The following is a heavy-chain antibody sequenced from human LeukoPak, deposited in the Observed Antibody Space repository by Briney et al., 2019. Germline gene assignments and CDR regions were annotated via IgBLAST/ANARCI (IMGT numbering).Heavy chain of an antibody. J-gene: IGHJ4*02. CDR3: ARDPYYYGSGSYVFDY. CDR2: IYTSGST. CDR1: GGSISSGSYY. D-gene: IGHD3-10*01. V-gene: IGHV4-61*02. Sequence: SETLSLTCTVSGGSISSGSYYWSWIRQPAGKGLEWIGRIYTSGSTNYNPSLKSRVTISVDTSKNQFSLKLSSVTAADTAVYYCARDPYYYGSGSYVFDYWGQGTLVTVSS.